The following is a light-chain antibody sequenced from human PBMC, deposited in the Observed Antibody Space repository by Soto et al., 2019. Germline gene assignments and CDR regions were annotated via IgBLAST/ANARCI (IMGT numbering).Light chain of an antibody. CDR3: QHYNSYPWT. CDR2: HAS. CDR1: QTINNW. Sequence: DIQMTQSPSTLSASIGDRVTFTCRASQTINNWLAWYQQKPGKAPNLLIYHASNLETGVPSRFSGSAFGTEFTLTISSLQPDDFATYYCQHYNSYPWTFGQGTKVEIK. V-gene: IGKV1-5*01. J-gene: IGKJ1*01.